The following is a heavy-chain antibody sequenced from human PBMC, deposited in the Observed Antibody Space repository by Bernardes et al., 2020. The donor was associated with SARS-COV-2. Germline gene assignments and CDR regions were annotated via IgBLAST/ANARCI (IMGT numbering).Heavy chain of an antibody. CDR2: ISSNGGST. D-gene: IGHD6-19*01. CDR3: ARVASSSGWYFDFYDY. CDR1: GFTFTTYA. J-gene: IGHJ4*02. Sequence: GALKISCVGSGFTFTTYALHWVRQAPGKGLDYVSAISSNGGSTYHANSVKGRFTISRDNSKNTLYLHMGSLRVEDMGVYYCARVASSSGWYFDFYDYWGQGNLVTVYS. V-gene: IGHV3-64*01.